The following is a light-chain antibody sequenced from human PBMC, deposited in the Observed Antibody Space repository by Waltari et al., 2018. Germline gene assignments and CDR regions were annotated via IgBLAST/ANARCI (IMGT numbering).Light chain of an antibody. CDR1: TGVVTSGHY. J-gene: IGLJ3*02. CDR3: WVSYKDARSV. CDR2: DTS. V-gene: IGLV7-46*01. Sequence: QAVVTQEPSVTVSPGGTATLTCGSTTGVVTSGHYPYWFQQKPGQAPRTLIFDTSNKHSWTPALFSGSLLGGKAALTLSGAQPEDEAEYYCWVSYKDARSVFGGGTKLTVL.